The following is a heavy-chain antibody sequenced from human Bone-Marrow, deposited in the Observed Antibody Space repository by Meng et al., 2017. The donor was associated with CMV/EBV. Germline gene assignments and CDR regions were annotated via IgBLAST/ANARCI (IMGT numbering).Heavy chain of an antibody. V-gene: IGHV3-21*01. Sequence: GEYLKISCAASGFTFSRYSMNWVRQAPGKGLEWVSSISSSGTYIYYADSVKGRSTISRDNAKNSLYLQMNSLSAEDTAVYYCARDVSPRSSAYFAIYYFYALDVWGQGTTVTVSS. CDR3: ARDVSPRSSAYFAIYYFYALDV. J-gene: IGHJ6*02. D-gene: IGHD2-21*01. CDR2: ISSSGTYI. CDR1: GFTFSRYS.